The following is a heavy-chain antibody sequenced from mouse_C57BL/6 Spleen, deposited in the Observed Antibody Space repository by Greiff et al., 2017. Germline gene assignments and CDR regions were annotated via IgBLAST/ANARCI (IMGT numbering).Heavy chain of an antibody. Sequence: VQLQQSGAELVRPGASVTLSCKASGYTFTDYEMHWVNQTPVNGLEWIGAINPETGGTAYNQKFKGKAILTADKSSSTAYMELRSLTSEDSAVYYCTRLRRDYWGQGTTLTVSS. CDR3: TRLRRDY. CDR2: INPETGGT. V-gene: IGHV1-15*01. J-gene: IGHJ2*01. CDR1: GYTFTDYE. D-gene: IGHD2-12*01.